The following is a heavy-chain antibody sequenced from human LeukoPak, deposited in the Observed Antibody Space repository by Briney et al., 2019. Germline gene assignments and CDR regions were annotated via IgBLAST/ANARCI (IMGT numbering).Heavy chain of an antibody. CDR3: AKDRGYEVVFDP. CDR2: ISGDGDRT. Sequence: GGSLRLSCAAFGINFNTYAMHWVRQAPGKGLEWVSLISGDGDRTSYADSVKGRFTISRDNDKNSLYLQMNSLRIEDTALYYCAKDRGYEVVFDPWGQGTLVAVSS. J-gene: IGHJ5*02. V-gene: IGHV3-43*02. CDR1: GINFNTYA. D-gene: IGHD5-12*01.